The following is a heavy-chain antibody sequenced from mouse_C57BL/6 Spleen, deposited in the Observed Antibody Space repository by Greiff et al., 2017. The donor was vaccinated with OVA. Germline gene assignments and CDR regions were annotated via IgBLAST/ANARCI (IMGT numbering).Heavy chain of an antibody. CDR1: GYAFSSSW. CDR2: IYPGDGDT. V-gene: IGHV1-82*01. Sequence: QVQLQQSGPELVKPGASVKISCKASGYAFSSSWMNWVKQRPGKGLEWIGRIYPGDGDTNYNGKFKGKATLTADKSSSTAYMQLSSLTSEDSAVYFCARYPYYYGSSPYAVDYWGQGTSVTVSS. D-gene: IGHD1-1*01. CDR3: ARYPYYYGSSPYAVDY. J-gene: IGHJ4*01.